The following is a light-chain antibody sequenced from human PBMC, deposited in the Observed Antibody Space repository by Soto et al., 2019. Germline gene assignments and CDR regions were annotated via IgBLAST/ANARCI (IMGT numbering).Light chain of an antibody. V-gene: IGKV3-20*01. CDR2: GAS. CDR3: QKYNSAPFT. Sequence: EVVLTQSPGTLSLSPGERATLSCRASHIFSNRYLAWYQQKPGQAPRLLLYGASSRATGIPDRFSGSGSGTDFTLTLSRLEPEDFATYYCQKYNSAPFTFGPGTKVDIK. CDR1: HIFSNRY. J-gene: IGKJ3*01.